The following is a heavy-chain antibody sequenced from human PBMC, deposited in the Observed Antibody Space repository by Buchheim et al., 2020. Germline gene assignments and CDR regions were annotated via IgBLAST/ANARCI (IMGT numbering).Heavy chain of an antibody. CDR3: AAGDPLDY. J-gene: IGHJ4*02. Sequence: QVQLVESGGGVVQPGRSLRLSYAASGFSFSNYGMHWVRQAPGKGLEWVAIIWHDGNNKYYADSVKGRFTISRDNSKNPLYLQMNSLRAEDTAVYYCAAGDPLDYWGQGAL. D-gene: IGHD7-27*01. CDR2: IWHDGNNK. V-gene: IGHV3-33*01. CDR1: GFSFSNYG.